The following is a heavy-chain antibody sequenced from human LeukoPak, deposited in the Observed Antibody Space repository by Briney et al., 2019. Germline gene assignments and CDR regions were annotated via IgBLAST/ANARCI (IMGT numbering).Heavy chain of an antibody. V-gene: IGHV3-33*01. J-gene: IGHJ4*02. CDR2: IWYDGSNK. Sequence: HPGRSLRLSCAASGFTFSSYGMHWVRQAPGKGLEWVAVIWYDGSNKYYADSVKGRFTISRDNSKNTLYLQMNSLRAEDTAVYYCARGGPKDYFDYWGQGTVVTVSS. CDR3: ARGGPKDYFDY. CDR1: GFTFSSYG.